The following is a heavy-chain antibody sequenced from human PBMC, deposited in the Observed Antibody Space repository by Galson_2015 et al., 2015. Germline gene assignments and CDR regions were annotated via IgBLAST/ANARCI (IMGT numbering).Heavy chain of an antibody. V-gene: IGHV3-49*03. Sequence: SLRLSCAASGFTFGDYAMSWFRQAPGKGLEWVGFIRSKAYGGTTEYAASVKGRFTISRDDSKSIAYLQMNSLKTEDTAVYYCTREGEYSSGWYGVLAFDIWGQGTMVTGSS. CDR2: IRSKAYGGTT. D-gene: IGHD6-19*01. CDR3: TREGEYSSGWYGVLAFDI. J-gene: IGHJ3*02. CDR1: GFTFGDYA.